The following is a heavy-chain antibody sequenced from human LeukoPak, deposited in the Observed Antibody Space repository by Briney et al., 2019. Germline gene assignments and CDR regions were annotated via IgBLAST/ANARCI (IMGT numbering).Heavy chain of an antibody. J-gene: IGHJ4*02. CDR3: ARVVKSGPSHYFDY. D-gene: IGHD3-3*01. CDR1: GFTFSNAW. Sequence: GGSLRLSCAASGFTFSNAWMSWVRQAPGKGLEWVGRIKSKTDGGTTDYAAPVKGRFTISRENAKNFLYLQMNSLRAGDTAVYYCARVVKSGPSHYFDYWGQGTLVTVSS. V-gene: IGHV3-15*01. CDR2: IKSKTDGGTT.